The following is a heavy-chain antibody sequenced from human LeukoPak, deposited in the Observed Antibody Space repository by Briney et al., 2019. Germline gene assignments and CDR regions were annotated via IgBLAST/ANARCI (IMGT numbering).Heavy chain of an antibody. CDR1: GFTFSGSA. Sequence: GGSLRLSCAASGFTFSGSAMHWVRQASGKGLEWVGRIRSKANSYATAYAASVKGRFTISRDDSKNTAYLQMNGLKTEDTAVYYCTAVGRILTGYQDAFDIWGQGTMVTVSS. J-gene: IGHJ3*02. D-gene: IGHD3-9*01. V-gene: IGHV3-73*01. CDR2: IRSKANSYAT. CDR3: TAVGRILTGYQDAFDI.